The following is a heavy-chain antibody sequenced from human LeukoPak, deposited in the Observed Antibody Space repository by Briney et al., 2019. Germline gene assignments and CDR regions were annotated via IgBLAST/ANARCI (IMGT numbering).Heavy chain of an antibody. D-gene: IGHD2/OR15-2a*01. V-gene: IGHV3-23*01. CDR1: GFTFSSFV. Sequence: QPGGSLRLSCAASGFTFSSFVMSWVRQAPGKGLEWVSGSSGGSTYYADSVKGRFTISRDNSKNTLYLQMNSLRAEDTAVYYCAKDTLLHYFDYWGQGTLVTVSS. CDR3: AKDTLLHYFDY. CDR2: SSGGST. J-gene: IGHJ4*02.